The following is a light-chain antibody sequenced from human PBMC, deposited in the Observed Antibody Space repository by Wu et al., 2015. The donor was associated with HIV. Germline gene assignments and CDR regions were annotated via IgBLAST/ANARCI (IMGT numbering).Light chain of an antibody. J-gene: IGKJ5*01. CDR2: GAS. CDR1: QSVKNN. Sequence: IVMTQSPATLSVSPGERVTLSCRASQSVKNNLAWYQHKRDQAPRLLIYGASTRATGIPARFSGSGSGTEFTLTISSMQSEDFGVYYCQQYQNWPPITFGQGTRWRLN. V-gene: IGKV3-15*01. CDR3: QQYQNWPPIT.